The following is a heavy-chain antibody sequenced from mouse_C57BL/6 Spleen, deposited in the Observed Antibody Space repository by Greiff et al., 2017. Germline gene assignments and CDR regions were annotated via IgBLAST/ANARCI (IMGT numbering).Heavy chain of an antibody. V-gene: IGHV1-69*01. CDR1: GYTFTSYW. CDR2: IDPSDSYT. D-gene: IGHD4-1*01. J-gene: IGHJ2*01. CDR3: ARSRNWDYFDY. Sequence: VQLQQPGAELVMPGASVKLSCKASGYTFTSYWMHWVKQRPGQGLEWIGEIDPSDSYTNYNQKFKGKSTLTVDKSSSTAYMQLSSLTSEDSAVYYCARSRNWDYFDYWGQGTTLTVSS.